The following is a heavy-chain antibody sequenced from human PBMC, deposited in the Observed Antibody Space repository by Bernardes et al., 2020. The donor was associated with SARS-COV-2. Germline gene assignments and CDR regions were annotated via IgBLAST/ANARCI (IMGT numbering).Heavy chain of an antibody. CDR1: WFSLSPSGVA. Sequence: SGPTLLKPPQTLTLTCPFSWFSLSPSGVAVGWIRQPPGKALEWLAFIYWDDDKRYNPSLKSRLTITKDTSKNRVVLTMINMDPVDTGTYYCAHRPSTLYSSSWVYSWFDPWGQGTLVTVSS. CDR2: IYWDDDK. CDR3: AHRPSTLYSSSWVYSWFDP. V-gene: IGHV2-5*02. D-gene: IGHD6-13*01. J-gene: IGHJ5*02.